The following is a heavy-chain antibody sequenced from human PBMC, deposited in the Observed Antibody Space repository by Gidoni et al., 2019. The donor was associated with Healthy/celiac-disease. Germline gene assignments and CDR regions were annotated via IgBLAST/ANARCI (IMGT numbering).Heavy chain of an antibody. CDR1: GGSFSGYY. V-gene: IGHV4-34*01. J-gene: IGHJ4*02. Sequence: QVQLQQWGAGLLKPSETLSLTCAVYGGSFSGYYWSWIRQPPGKGLEWIGEINHSGSTNYNPSLKSRVTISVDTSKNQFSLKLSSVTAADTAVYYCARDRFEMATTPLDYWGQGTLVTVSS. D-gene: IGHD1-1*01. CDR3: ARDRFEMATTPLDY. CDR2: INHSGST.